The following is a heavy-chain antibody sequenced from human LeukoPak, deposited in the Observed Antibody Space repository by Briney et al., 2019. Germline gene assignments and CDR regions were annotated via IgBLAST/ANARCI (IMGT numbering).Heavy chain of an antibody. J-gene: IGHJ6*03. CDR2: INTNTGNP. CDR1: GYTFTSYA. CDR3: ARGRGAAAGKGLSAYYYYMDV. V-gene: IGHV7-4-1*02. Sequence: ASVKVSCKASGYTFTSYAMNWVRQAPGQGLEWMGWINTNTGNPTYAQGFTGRFVFSLDTSVSTAYLQISSLKAEDTAVYYCARGRGAAAGKGLSAYYYYMDVWGKGTTVTVSS. D-gene: IGHD6-13*01.